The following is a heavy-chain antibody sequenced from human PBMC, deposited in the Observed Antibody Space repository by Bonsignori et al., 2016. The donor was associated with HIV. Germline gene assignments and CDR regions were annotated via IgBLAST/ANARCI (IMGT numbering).Heavy chain of an antibody. J-gene: IGHJ4*02. CDR2: IYSGGST. D-gene: IGHD1/OR15-1a*01. CDR3: ARKAGTIFDY. CDR1: GFTVSSNY. V-gene: IGHV3-53*01. Sequence: GESLKISCAASGFTVSSNYMSWVRQAPGKGLEWVSVIYSGGSTYYADSVKGRFTISRDNSKNTLYLQMNSLRAEDTAVYYCARKAGTIFDYWGQGTLVTVSS.